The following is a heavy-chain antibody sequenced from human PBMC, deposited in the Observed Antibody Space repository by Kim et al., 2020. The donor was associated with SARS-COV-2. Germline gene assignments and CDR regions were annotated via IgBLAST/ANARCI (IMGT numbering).Heavy chain of an antibody. Sequence: SVKVSCKTSGGTFNNYRIDWVRQAPGQGLEWMGGTIPVFRSATYSQKFQDRVTNTADESTSTAYMELSSLTSEDTAIYWCARRTGGSDVYFENWGQGTLVTVSS. D-gene: IGHD2-21*02. V-gene: IGHV1-69*13. CDR3: ARRTGGSDVYFEN. CDR2: TIPVFRSA. CDR1: GGTFNNYR. J-gene: IGHJ4*02.